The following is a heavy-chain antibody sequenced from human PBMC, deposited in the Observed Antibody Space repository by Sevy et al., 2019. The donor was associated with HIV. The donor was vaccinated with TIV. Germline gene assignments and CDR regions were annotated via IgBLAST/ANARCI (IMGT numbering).Heavy chain of an antibody. CDR1: GFTFSSYW. CDR2: IKRDGTEK. CDR3: ARDCSSSSCLWGMDV. V-gene: IGHV3-7*03. Sequence: GGSLRLSCAASGFTFSSYWMSWLRQAPGKGLEWVAHIKRDGTEKYYVDSVKGRFTISRDNAKNSLYLQMNSLRAEDTAVYYCARDCSSSSCLWGMDVWGQRTTVTVSS. D-gene: IGHD2-2*01. J-gene: IGHJ6*02.